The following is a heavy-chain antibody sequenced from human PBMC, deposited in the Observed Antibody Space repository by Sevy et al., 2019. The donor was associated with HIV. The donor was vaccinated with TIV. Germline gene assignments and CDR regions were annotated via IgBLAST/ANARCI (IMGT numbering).Heavy chain of an antibody. Sequence: GGSLRLSCAASEFIFTGYWMNWVRQAPGKGLEWVANIDQDGSDKRYVDSVRGRFTISRDNANNFLYLQMSSLRADDTAVYYCERAGGWGNINHSNQILDIWGHGTKVTVSS. CDR3: ERAGGWGNINHSNQILDI. CDR1: EFIFTGYW. J-gene: IGHJ3*02. V-gene: IGHV3-7*01. D-gene: IGHD3-16*01. CDR2: IDQDGSDK.